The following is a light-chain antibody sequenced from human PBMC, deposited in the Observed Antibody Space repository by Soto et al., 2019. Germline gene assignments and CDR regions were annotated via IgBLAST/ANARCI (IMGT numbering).Light chain of an antibody. CDR3: QQYNNWPQIT. CDR2: GAS. J-gene: IGKJ4*01. Sequence: KVMTQSPATLSVSPGERATLSCRASQSVRSNLAWYQQKLGQAPRLLIYGASTRAAGVPARFSGSGSGTEFTLTISSLQSEDFAVYYCQQYNNWPQITFGGGTKVEIK. CDR1: QSVRSN. V-gene: IGKV3-15*01.